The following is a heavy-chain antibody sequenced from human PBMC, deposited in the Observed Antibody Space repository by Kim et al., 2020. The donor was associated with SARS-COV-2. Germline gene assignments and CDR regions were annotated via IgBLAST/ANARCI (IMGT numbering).Heavy chain of an antibody. J-gene: IGHJ4*02. D-gene: IGHD3-22*01. CDR3: AREGAAMIVTGFDY. V-gene: IGHV3-33*01. Sequence: ADSVKGLFTITRDNSKNTLYRQMTRLRAEDTAVYYCAREGAAMIVTGFDYWGQGTLVTVSS.